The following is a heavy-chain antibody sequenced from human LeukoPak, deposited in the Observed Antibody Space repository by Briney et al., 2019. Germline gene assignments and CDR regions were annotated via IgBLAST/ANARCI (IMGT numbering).Heavy chain of an antibody. CDR1: GYTFTSYY. J-gene: IGHJ4*02. D-gene: IGHD3-22*01. Sequence: ASVKVSCKASGYTFTSYYIHWVRQAPGQGLEWMGWIDPNTGGTNYAQKFQGRVTMTTDTSFSTAYMQLSRLRSDDTAVYYCARPYDSSGLDFDYWGQGTLVTVSS. CDR2: IDPNTGGT. V-gene: IGHV1-2*02. CDR3: ARPYDSSGLDFDY.